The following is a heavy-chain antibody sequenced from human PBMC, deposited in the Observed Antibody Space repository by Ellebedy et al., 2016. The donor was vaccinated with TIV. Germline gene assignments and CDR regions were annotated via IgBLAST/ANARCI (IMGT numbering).Heavy chain of an antibody. CDR3: ASEPPYFYGGSGIYLKDF. CDR2: TYYRSKWYN. D-gene: IGHD3-10*01. J-gene: IGHJ4*02. V-gene: IGHV6-1*01. CDR1: GDSVSNNGVT. Sequence: MPSETLSLTCAISGDSVSNNGVTWNWIRQSPSRGLEWLGRTYYRSKWYNEYAISVRSRITINPDTSKNQFSLKLTSVTAADTAVYYCASEPPYFYGGSGIYLKDFWGQGTLVTVSS.